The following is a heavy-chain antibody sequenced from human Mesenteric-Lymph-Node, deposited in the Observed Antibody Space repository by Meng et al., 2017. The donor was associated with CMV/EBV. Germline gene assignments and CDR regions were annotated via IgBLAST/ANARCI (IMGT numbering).Heavy chain of an antibody. J-gene: IGHJ4*02. CDR2: IKQDGSEK. V-gene: IGHV3-7*01. CDR3: ARSPYGGPLGY. Sequence: LSLTCAASGFTFSSYEMNWVRQAPGKGLEWVANIKQDGSEKYYVDSVKGRFTISRDNAKNSLYLQMNSLRAEDTAVYYCARSPYGGPLGYWGQGTLVTVSS. CDR1: GFTFSSYE. D-gene: IGHD4-23*01.